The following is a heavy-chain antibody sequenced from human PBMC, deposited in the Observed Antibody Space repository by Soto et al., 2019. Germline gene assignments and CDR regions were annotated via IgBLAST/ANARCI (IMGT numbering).Heavy chain of an antibody. CDR3: ARGPPLRGSRYYFDY. Sequence: SETLSLTCAVYGGSFSGYYWSWIRQPPGKGLEWIGEINHSGSTNYNPSLKSRVTISVDTSKNQFSLKLSSVTAADTAVYYCARGPPLRGSRYYFDYWGQGTLVTVSS. J-gene: IGHJ4*02. CDR2: INHSGST. V-gene: IGHV4-34*01. CDR1: GGSFSGYY. D-gene: IGHD3-10*01.